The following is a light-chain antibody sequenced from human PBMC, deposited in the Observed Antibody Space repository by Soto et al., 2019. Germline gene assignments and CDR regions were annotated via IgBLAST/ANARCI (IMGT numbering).Light chain of an antibody. CDR3: QQYNSYSWT. V-gene: IGKV1-5*01. CDR2: AAS. J-gene: IGKJ1*01. Sequence: DIQMTKSQSSLSASVGDRFILNCPASQSIRKYLNWYQHKPGKVPTLLIYAASSLESGVPSRFSGSGSGTEFTLTISSLQPDDFATDYCQQYNSYSWTCGQGTKGDIK. CDR1: QSIRKY.